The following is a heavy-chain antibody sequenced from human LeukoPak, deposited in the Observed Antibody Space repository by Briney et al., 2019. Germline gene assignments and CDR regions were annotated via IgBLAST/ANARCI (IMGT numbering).Heavy chain of an antibody. CDR1: GGSISSYY. J-gene: IGHJ4*02. V-gene: IGHV4-59*01. CDR3: VRGDYYDSSGPNDY. D-gene: IGHD3-22*01. CDR2: IYYSGST. Sequence: SETLSLTCTVSGGSISSYYWSWIRQPPGKGLEWIGYIYYSGSTNYNPSLKSRVTISVDTSKNQFSLKLSSVTAADTAVYYCVRGDYYDSSGPNDYWGQGTLVTVSP.